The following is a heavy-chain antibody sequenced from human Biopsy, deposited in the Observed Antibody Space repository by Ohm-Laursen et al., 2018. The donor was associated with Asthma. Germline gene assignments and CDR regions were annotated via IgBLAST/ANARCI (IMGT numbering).Heavy chain of an antibody. CDR3: ARAVDYSHYYGIDV. CDR1: GYTFNSAG. Sequence: ASVKVSCKTSGYTFNSAGITWVRQAPGQGLEWMGWISVYNGNTKVAQKLQDRVTMITDTSTSTAYMELRSLRSNDTAVYFCARAVDYSHYYGIDVWGQGTTVTVS. CDR2: ISVYNGNT. V-gene: IGHV1-18*01. D-gene: IGHD3-10*01. J-gene: IGHJ6*02.